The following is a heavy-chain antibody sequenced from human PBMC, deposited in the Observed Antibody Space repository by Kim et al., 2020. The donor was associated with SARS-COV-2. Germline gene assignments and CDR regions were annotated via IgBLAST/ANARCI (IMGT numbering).Heavy chain of an antibody. J-gene: IGHJ6*02. CDR3: AILEYFDWSNMYGVDV. Sequence: ASVKVSCKASGYTFTSYAMHWVRQAPGQRLEWMGWINAGNGNTKYSQKFQGRVTITRDTSASTAYMELSSLRSEDTAVYYCAILEYFDWSNMYGVDVWGQGTTVTVSS. D-gene: IGHD3-9*01. CDR1: GYTFTSYA. V-gene: IGHV1-3*01. CDR2: INAGNGNT.